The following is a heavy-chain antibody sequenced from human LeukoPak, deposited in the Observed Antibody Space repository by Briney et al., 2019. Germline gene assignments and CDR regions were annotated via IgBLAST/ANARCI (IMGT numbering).Heavy chain of an antibody. Sequence: GGSLRLSCAASGFTFSDYYMSWIRQAPGKGLEWVSYISSSGSTIYYADSVKGRFTISRGNAKNSLYLQMNSLRAEDTAVYYCARDFSYGSGSPYYYWGQGTLVTVSS. CDR3: ARDFSYGSGSPYYY. CDR1: GFTFSDYY. V-gene: IGHV3-11*01. J-gene: IGHJ4*02. D-gene: IGHD3-10*01. CDR2: ISSSGSTI.